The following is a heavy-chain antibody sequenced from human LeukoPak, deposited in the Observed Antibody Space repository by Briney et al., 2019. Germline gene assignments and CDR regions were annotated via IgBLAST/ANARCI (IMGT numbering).Heavy chain of an antibody. J-gene: IGHJ6*02. V-gene: IGHV3-23*01. Sequence: GGSLRLSCAASGFTFNSYAMSWVRQAPGKGLEWISVISGSGDTTYYADSVKGRFTISRDISKNTLYPQMNSLRAEDTVVYYCAKHLGDSEYYGIDVWGQGTTVTVSS. CDR1: GFTFNSYA. CDR3: AKHLGDSEYYGIDV. CDR2: ISGSGDTT. D-gene: IGHD3-16*01.